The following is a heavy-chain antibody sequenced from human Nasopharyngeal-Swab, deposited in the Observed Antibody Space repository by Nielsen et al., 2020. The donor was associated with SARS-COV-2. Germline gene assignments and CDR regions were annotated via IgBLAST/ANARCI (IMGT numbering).Heavy chain of an antibody. D-gene: IGHD6-19*01. CDR1: GFTFSSYD. V-gene: IGHV3-13*05. J-gene: IGHJ2*01. CDR3: VRKGWRDWYFDL. CDR2: IGTAGEP. Sequence: GESLKISCAASGFTFSSYDMHWVRQATGKGLEWVSAIGTAGEPYYPGSVKGRFTISRENPKNSLYLQMNSLRAGDSALYYCVRKGWRDWYFDLWGRGTLVTVSS.